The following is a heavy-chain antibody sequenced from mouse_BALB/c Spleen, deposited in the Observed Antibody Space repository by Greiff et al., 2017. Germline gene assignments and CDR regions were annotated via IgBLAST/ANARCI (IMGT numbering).Heavy chain of an antibody. Sequence: EVKLMESGGGLVQPGGSLKLSCAASGFTFSSYGMSWVRQTPDKRLELVATINSNGGSTYYPDSVKGRFTISRDNAKNTLYLQMSSLKSEDTAMYYCARVAVGYYAMDYWGQGTSVTVSA. CDR2: INSNGGST. CDR1: GFTFSSYG. CDR3: ARVAVGYYAMDY. J-gene: IGHJ4*01. V-gene: IGHV5-6-3*01. D-gene: IGHD1-1*01.